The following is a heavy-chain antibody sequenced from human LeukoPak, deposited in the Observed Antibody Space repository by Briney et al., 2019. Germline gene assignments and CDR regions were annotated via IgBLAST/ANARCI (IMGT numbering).Heavy chain of an antibody. CDR3: ASLGVIGYLASYYYYGMDV. J-gene: IGHJ6*02. V-gene: IGHV4-38-2*02. CDR1: GYSINSGYY. Sequence: SETLSLTCTVSGYSINSGYYWSWIRQPPGKRLEWIGSIYYSGSTYSNPTLKSRLTISADTSKNQFSLKLSSVTAADTAVYYCASLGVIGYLASYYYYGMDVWGQGTTVTVSS. D-gene: IGHD3-9*01. CDR2: IYYSGST.